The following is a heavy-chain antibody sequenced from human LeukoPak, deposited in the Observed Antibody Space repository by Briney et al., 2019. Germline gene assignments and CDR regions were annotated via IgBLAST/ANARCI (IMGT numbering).Heavy chain of an antibody. V-gene: IGHV4-31*03. Sequence: SETLSLTCTVSGGSVNNGPYYWSWIRQHPGNGLGWIGYISYTGGTYYNPSLERRVSMSVDTSKNQFSLKLSSVTAADTAMYYCARIIVGASFDYWGQGTLVTVSS. J-gene: IGHJ4*02. CDR3: ARIIVGASFDY. CDR1: GGSVNNGPYY. CDR2: ISYTGGT. D-gene: IGHD1-26*01.